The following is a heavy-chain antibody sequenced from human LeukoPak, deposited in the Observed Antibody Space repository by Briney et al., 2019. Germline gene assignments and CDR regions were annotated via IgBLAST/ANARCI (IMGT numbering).Heavy chain of an antibody. CDR1: GGTFSSYA. CDR2: IIPIFGTA. V-gene: IGHV1-69*05. J-gene: IGHJ4*02. CDR3: ARAEMATSYASFDY. D-gene: IGHD5-24*01. Sequence: GASVKVSCKASGGTFSSYAISWVRQAPGQGLEWMGGIIPIFGTANYAQKFQGSVTITTDESTSTAYMELSSLRSEDTAVYYCARAEMATSYASFDYWGQGTLVTVSS.